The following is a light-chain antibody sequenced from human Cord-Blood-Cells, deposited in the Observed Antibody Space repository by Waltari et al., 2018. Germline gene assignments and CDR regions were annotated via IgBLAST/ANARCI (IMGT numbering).Light chain of an antibody. Sequence: SLSASVGDRVTITCRASQSISSYLNWYQQKPGKVPKLLIYAASSLQSGVPSRFSGSGSGTDFTLTISSLQPEDFATYYCQQGITFGQGTRLEIK. CDR3: QQGIT. V-gene: IGKV1-39*01. CDR2: AAS. J-gene: IGKJ5*01. CDR1: QSISSY.